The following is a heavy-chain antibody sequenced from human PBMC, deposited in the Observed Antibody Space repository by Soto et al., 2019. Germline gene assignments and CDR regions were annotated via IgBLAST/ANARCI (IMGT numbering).Heavy chain of an antibody. CDR3: AKGYSYGYSV. Sequence: PGGSLRLSCAASGFSLCSYAMSWVRQAPGKGLEWVSAISGSGGSTYYADSVKGRFTISRDNSKNTLYLQMNSLRAEDTAVYYCAKGYSYGYSVWGQGTLVTVSS. J-gene: IGHJ4*02. CDR2: ISGSGGST. V-gene: IGHV3-23*01. CDR1: GFSLCSYA. D-gene: IGHD5-18*01.